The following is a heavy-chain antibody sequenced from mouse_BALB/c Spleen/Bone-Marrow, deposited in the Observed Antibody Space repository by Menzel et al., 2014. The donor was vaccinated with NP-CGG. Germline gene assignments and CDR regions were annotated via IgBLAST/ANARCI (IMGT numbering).Heavy chain of an antibody. V-gene: IGHV1-14*01. Sequence: VQLQQSGPELGKPGASVKMSCKASGYTFSSYVIHWVKQKPGQGLEWIGYINPYNDGTKYNEKFKGKATLTSDKSSSTAYIYLSSLTSEDSAVYYCAREADGYYVGAMDDWGQGTSVTISS. CDR3: AREADGYYVGAMDD. CDR2: INPYNDGT. CDR1: GYTFSSYV. D-gene: IGHD2-3*01. J-gene: IGHJ4*01.